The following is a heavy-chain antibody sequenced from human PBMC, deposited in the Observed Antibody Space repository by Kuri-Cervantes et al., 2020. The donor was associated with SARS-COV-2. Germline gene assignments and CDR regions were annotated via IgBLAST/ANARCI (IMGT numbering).Heavy chain of an antibody. V-gene: IGHV3-69-1*01. CDR3: ARDYSGADY. CDR2: ISSSSTI. J-gene: IGHJ4*02. Sequence: ETLSLTCAASGFTFSDYYMNWVRQAPGKGLEWVSSISSSSTIYYADSVKGRFTISRDNAKNSLYLQINSLRAEDTAVYYCARDYSGADYWGQGTLVTVSS. D-gene: IGHD1-26*01. CDR1: GFTFSDYY.